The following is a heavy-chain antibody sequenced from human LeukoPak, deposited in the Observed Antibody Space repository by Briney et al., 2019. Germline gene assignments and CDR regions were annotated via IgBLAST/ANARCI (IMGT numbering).Heavy chain of an antibody. V-gene: IGHV3-7*01. CDR2: IKQDGSEE. CDR1: GFSFSSYW. D-gene: IGHD2-21*01. Sequence: GGSLRLSCAASGFSFSSYWMSWVRQAPGRGLEWVANIKQDGSEEYYVESVKGRFTISRDNTKNSLYLQMNSLRAEDTAIYYCAREGEGYFDYWGQGTLVTVSS. CDR3: AREGEGYFDY. J-gene: IGHJ4*02.